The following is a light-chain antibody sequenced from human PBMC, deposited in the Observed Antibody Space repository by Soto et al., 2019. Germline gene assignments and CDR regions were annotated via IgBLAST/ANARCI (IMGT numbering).Light chain of an antibody. V-gene: IGLV2-14*03. CDR2: DVA. J-gene: IGLJ2*01. Sequence: QSALTQPASLSGSHGQSITISCIGSFSDVGGYNYVSWYQQHPVKAPRLIIYDVANRPSGVSNLFSGAKSGNTASLTISGLRAEDEADYYCSSYRGARTLVVFGGGTKLTVL. CDR3: SSYRGARTLVV. CDR1: FSDVGGYNY.